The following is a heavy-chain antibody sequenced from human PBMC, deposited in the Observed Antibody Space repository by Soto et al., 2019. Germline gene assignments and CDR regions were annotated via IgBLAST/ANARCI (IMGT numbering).Heavy chain of an antibody. D-gene: IGHD3-22*01. CDR1: GGSISSGGYY. CDR2: IYYSGST. V-gene: IGHV4-31*03. Sequence: TSETLSLTCTVSGGSISSGGYYWRWIRQHPGKDLEWIGYIYYSGSTYYSPSLKSRVTISVDTSKNQFSLKLSSVTAADTAVYYCARERHDYYDSSGYLDYWGQGTLVT. J-gene: IGHJ4*02. CDR3: ARERHDYYDSSGYLDY.